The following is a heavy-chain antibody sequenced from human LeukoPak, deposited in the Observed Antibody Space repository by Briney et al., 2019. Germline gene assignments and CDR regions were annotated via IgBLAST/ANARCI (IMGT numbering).Heavy chain of an antibody. Sequence: GSLRLSCAASGFTFSDYYMSWIRQAPGKGLEWVSYISSSGSTIYYADSVKGRFTISRDNAKNSLYLQMNSLRAEDTAVYYCARAGTVTYYYDSSGYYYGYWGQGTLVTVSS. D-gene: IGHD3-22*01. CDR1: GFTFSDYY. CDR3: ARAGTVTYYYDSSGYYYGY. CDR2: ISSSGSTI. J-gene: IGHJ4*02. V-gene: IGHV3-11*01.